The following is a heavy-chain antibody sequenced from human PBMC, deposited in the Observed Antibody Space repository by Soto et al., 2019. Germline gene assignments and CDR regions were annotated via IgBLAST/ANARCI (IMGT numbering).Heavy chain of an antibody. CDR1: GFTFSDHY. J-gene: IGHJ4*02. D-gene: IGHD3-3*01. V-gene: IGHV3-11*01. Sequence: QVQLVESGGGLVKPGGSLRLSCAASGFTFSDHYMTWIRQAPGKGLEWLSYISSSGTTIYYAESVRGRFTISRDNAKNSLYLQMNSLRVEDSAVYYCARVGDMAYKEWGQGTLVTVSS. CDR2: ISSSGTTI. CDR3: ARVGDMAYKE.